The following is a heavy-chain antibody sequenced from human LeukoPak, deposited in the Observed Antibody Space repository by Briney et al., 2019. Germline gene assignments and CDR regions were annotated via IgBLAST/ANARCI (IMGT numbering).Heavy chain of an antibody. Sequence: GESLKISCKGSGYSFTSYWIGWVRQMPGKGLEWMGIIYPGDSDTRYSPSFQGQVTISADKSISTAYLQWSSLKASDTAMYYCARRYCTNGVCYDYWGQGTLVTVSP. CDR1: GYSFTSYW. CDR2: IYPGDSDT. D-gene: IGHD2-8*01. V-gene: IGHV5-51*01. J-gene: IGHJ4*02. CDR3: ARRYCTNGVCYDY.